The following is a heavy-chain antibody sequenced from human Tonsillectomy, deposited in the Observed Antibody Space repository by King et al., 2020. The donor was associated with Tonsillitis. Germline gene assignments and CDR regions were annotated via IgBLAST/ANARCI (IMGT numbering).Heavy chain of an antibody. CDR2: ISSSSSTI. Sequence: VQLVESGGGLVQPGGSLRLSCAASGFTLSMYTMNWVRQAPGKGLEWVSYISSSSSTIYYADSVKGRFTISRDNAKNSLYLQVNSLRAEDTAVYYCAREGWLNYYYAMDVWGQETTVTVSS. CDR1: GFTLSMYT. J-gene: IGHJ6*02. CDR3: AREGWLNYYYAMDV. D-gene: IGHD3-22*01. V-gene: IGHV3-48*01.